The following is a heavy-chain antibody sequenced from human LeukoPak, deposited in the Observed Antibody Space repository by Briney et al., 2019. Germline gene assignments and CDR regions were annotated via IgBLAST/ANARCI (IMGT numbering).Heavy chain of an antibody. Sequence: ASVKVSCKTSGYTFTSYYIHWVRQAPGQGLEWMGIINPSGGSRSYAQKFQGRVTMTRDVSTSTVYMELSSLRSEDTAVYYCARGGYSSDSDGFDIWGQGTMVTVSS. CDR1: GYTFTSYY. V-gene: IGHV1-46*01. J-gene: IGHJ3*02. D-gene: IGHD6-19*01. CDR2: INPSGGSR. CDR3: ARGGYSSDSDGFDI.